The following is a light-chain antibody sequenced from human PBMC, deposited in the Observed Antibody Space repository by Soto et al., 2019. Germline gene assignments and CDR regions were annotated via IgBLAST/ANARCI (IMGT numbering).Light chain of an antibody. CDR2: AAS. CDR1: QSISDN. V-gene: IGKV3-15*01. J-gene: IGKJ1*01. CDR3: QQYDNWPKT. Sequence: EIVMTQSPATLSVSPGERATLSCRASQSISDNLAWYQQKPGQAPRLLIYAASTRSTGIPARISGSGSGTEFTLTLSSPQSEDFAVYYCQQYDNWPKTFGQGAKVEIK.